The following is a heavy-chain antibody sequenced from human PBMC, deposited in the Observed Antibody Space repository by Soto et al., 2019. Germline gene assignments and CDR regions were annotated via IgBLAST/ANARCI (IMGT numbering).Heavy chain of an antibody. CDR1: GFTFRSYV. CDR2: TAYDGSNN. J-gene: IGHJ4*02. CDR3: ARWGTTGGLDV. D-gene: IGHD3-16*01. V-gene: IGHV3-33*05. Sequence: QVQLVESGGSVVQPGTSLRLSCVGSGFTFRSYVIQWVRQAQGKGLEWVALTAYDGSNNFYGDSVKGRFTISRHNSRNTVELQMDSLRVEDTALYYCARWGTTGGLDVWGQGTLVSVSS.